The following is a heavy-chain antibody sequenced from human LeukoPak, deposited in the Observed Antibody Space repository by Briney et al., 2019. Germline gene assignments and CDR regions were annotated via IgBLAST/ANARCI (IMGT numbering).Heavy chain of an antibody. D-gene: IGHD3-22*01. CDR2: IYYSGST. Sequence: PSETLSLTCTVSGGSISSSSYYWGWIRQPPGKGLEWIGSIYYSGSTYYNPSLKSRVTISVDTSKNQFSLKLSSVTAADTAVYYCARLMVVSYYDSNGYYYVKYYYYMDVWGKGTTVTVSS. CDR1: GGSISSSSYY. V-gene: IGHV4-39*01. CDR3: ARLMVVSYYDSNGYYYVKYYYYMDV. J-gene: IGHJ6*03.